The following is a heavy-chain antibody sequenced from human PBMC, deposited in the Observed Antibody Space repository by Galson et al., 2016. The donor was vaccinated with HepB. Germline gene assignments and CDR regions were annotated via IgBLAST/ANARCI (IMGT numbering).Heavy chain of an antibody. V-gene: IGHV1-2*02. CDR3: ARTYDFWSRRELYYGLDV. Sequence: SVKVSCKASGYTFTDYYIHWVRQAPGQGLEWMGRINPNSGGTNHAQRFQGRVIMTRDTSISTAYMSLSRLRSDDTAVYFCARTYDFWSRRELYYGLDVWGQGTRVTVSS. CDR2: INPNSGGT. J-gene: IGHJ6*02. D-gene: IGHD3-3*01. CDR1: GYTFTDYY.